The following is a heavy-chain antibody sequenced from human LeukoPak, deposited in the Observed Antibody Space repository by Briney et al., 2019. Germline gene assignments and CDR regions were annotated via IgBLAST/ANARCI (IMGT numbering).Heavy chain of an antibody. V-gene: IGHV5-51*01. CDR3: ARHLHSGIAAAGTGFDY. Sequence: RGESLKISCEGSGYSFTSYWIGWVRQLPGKGLEWMGIIYPGDSDTRYSPSFQGQVTISADKSISTAFLQWSSLKASDTAMYYCARHLHSGIAAAGTGFDYWGQGTLVTVSS. CDR1: GYSFTSYW. J-gene: IGHJ4*02. D-gene: IGHD6-13*01. CDR2: IYPGDSDT.